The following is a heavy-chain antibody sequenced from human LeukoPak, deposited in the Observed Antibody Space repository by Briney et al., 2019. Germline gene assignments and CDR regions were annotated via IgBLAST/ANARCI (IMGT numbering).Heavy chain of an antibody. CDR2: ISYDGSNK. CDR3: AKDGDSSGWYGGWFDP. Sequence: GRSLSLSCAASGFTFSSYGMHWVRQAPAKGLEWVAVISYDGSNKYYADSVKGRFTISRDNSKNTLYLQMNSLRAEDTAVYYCAKDGDSSGWYGGWFDPWGEGSLVTVSS. J-gene: IGHJ5*02. D-gene: IGHD6-19*01. V-gene: IGHV3-30*18. CDR1: GFTFSSYG.